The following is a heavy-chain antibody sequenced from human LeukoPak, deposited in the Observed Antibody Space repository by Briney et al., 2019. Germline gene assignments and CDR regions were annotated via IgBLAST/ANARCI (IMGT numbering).Heavy chain of an antibody. CDR1: GGSISSYY. J-gene: IGHJ4*02. D-gene: IGHD2-15*01. CDR2: ISDSGST. Sequence: SETLSLTCTVSGGSISSYYWSWIRQPPGQGLEWIGYISDSGSTNYNPFLKSRITISGDTPGNQVSLKLSSVTAADTAVYYRARKISYISVFDYWGQGTLVTVSS. CDR3: ARKISYISVFDY. V-gene: IGHV4-59*01.